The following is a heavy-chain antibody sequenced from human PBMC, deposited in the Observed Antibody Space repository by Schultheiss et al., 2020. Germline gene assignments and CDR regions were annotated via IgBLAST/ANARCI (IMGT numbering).Heavy chain of an antibody. CDR1: GGSISSYY. CDR2: VYHTGTT. CDR3: ARVLDIVATEHYGMDV. V-gene: IGHV4-59*01. J-gene: IGHJ6*02. Sequence: SETLPLTCTVSGGSISSYYWSWIRQSPGKGLEWIGYVYHTGTTDHNPSLKSRVTISVDTSKNQFSLKLSSVTAADTAVYYCARVLDIVATEHYGMDVWGQGTTVTVSS. D-gene: IGHD5-12*01.